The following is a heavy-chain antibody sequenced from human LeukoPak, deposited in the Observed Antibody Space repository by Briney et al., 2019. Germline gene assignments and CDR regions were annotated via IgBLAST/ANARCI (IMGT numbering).Heavy chain of an antibody. D-gene: IGHD3-10*01. J-gene: IGHJ4*02. CDR2: INPSGGST. CDR1: GYTFTTYY. Sequence: ASVKVSCKASGYTFTTYYIHWVRQAPGQGLEWMGFINPSGGSTSYAQKFQGRVTTTRDTSTSTVYMDLSSLRSEDTAVYYCARNVGSGLDYWGQGTLVIVSS. CDR3: ARNVGSGLDY. V-gene: IGHV1-46*03.